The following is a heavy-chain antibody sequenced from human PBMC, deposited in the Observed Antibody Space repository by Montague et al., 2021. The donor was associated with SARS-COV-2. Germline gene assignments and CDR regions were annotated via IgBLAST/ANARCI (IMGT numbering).Heavy chain of an antibody. V-gene: IGHV4-59*01. D-gene: IGHD3-10*01. CDR2: IYYSGST. Sequence: SETLSLTCTVSGGSISSYYWSWIRQPPGKGLEWIGYIYYSGSTNYNPSLKSRVTISADTSKNQFSLKLSSVTAADTAVYYCARGLPMVRGVIRWFDPWGQGTLVTVSS. J-gene: IGHJ5*02. CDR1: GGSISSYY. CDR3: ARGLPMVRGVIRWFDP.